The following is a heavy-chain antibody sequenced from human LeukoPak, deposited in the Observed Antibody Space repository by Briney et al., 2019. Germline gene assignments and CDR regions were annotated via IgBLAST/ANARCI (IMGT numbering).Heavy chain of an antibody. CDR3: ARAPSNAHFDY. Sequence: GGSLRLSCAASGFTFSNYAMSWVRQAPGKGLEWVSAISTSGDSTYYADSVKGRFTISRDNSNNTVYLQMNSLRAEDTAVYYCARAPSNAHFDYWGQGTLVTVSS. J-gene: IGHJ4*02. D-gene: IGHD3-3*02. CDR1: GFTFSNYA. V-gene: IGHV3-23*01. CDR2: ISTSGDST.